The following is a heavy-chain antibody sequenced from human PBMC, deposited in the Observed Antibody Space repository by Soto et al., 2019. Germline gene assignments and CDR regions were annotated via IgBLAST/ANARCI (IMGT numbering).Heavy chain of an antibody. CDR3: ARDSSGWFPEYFQH. CDR2: ISSNGGST. J-gene: IGHJ1*01. CDR1: GFTFSSYA. Sequence: PGGSLRLSCSASGFTFSSYAMHWVRQAPGKGLEYVSAISSNGGSTYYADSVKGRFTISRDNSKNTLYLQMNSLRAEDTAVYYCARDSSGWFPEYFQHWGQGTLVTVSS. D-gene: IGHD6-19*01. V-gene: IGHV3-64*04.